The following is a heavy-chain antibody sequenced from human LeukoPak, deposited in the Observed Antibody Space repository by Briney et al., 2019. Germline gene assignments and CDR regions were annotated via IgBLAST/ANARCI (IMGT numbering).Heavy chain of an antibody. D-gene: IGHD3-22*01. Sequence: ASVKVSCKASGYTFTSYGISWVRQAPGQGLEWMGWISAYNGNTNYAQKLQGRVTMTTDTSTSTAYMELRSLRSDDTAVYYCARDRSLHRYYYDSSGYYYGFDYWGQGTLVIVSS. CDR2: ISAYNGNT. V-gene: IGHV1-18*01. J-gene: IGHJ4*02. CDR3: ARDRSLHRYYYDSSGYYYGFDY. CDR1: GYTFTSYG.